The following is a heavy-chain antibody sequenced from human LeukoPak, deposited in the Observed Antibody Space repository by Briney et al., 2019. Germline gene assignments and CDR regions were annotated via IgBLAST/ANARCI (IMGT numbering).Heavy chain of an antibody. CDR2: ISYDGSNK. CDR3: AREDYDFWSGYSPDAFNI. V-gene: IGHV3-30-3*01. J-gene: IGHJ3*02. Sequence: PGGSLRLYCAASGFTFSSYAMHWVRQAPGKGLEWVAVISYDGSNKYYADSVKGRFTISRDNSKNTLYLQMNSLRAEDTAVYYCAREDYDFWSGYSPDAFNIWGQGTMVTVSS. CDR1: GFTFSSYA. D-gene: IGHD3-3*01.